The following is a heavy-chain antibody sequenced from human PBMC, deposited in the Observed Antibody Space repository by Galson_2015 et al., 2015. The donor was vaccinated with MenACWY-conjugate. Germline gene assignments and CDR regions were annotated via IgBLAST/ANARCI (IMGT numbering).Heavy chain of an antibody. V-gene: IGHV3-23*01. J-gene: IGHJ4*02. Sequence: SLRLSCAASGFTFDNFAMNWVRQAPGKGPEWVASISGSGGSINYADSVKGRFTISRDNFKNVLDLQMNNLRAEDTATYYCAKVIYGSRYYFEQWGQGT. D-gene: IGHD2-21*01. CDR2: ISGSGGSI. CDR1: GFTFDNFA. CDR3: AKVIYGSRYYFEQ.